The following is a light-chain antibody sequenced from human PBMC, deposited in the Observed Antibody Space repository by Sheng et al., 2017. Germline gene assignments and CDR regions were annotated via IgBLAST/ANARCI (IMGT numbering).Light chain of an antibody. Sequence: EIVLTQSPGTLSLSPGERATLSCRASQSVSSNYLAWYQQKPGQAPRLLIYGASNRATGIPDRFSGSGSGTDFTLTISRLEPEDFAVYFCQQYYVSPCSFGQGTKLEIK. V-gene: IGKV3-20*01. J-gene: IGKJ2*03. CDR2: GAS. CDR3: QQYYVSPCS. CDR1: QSVSSNY.